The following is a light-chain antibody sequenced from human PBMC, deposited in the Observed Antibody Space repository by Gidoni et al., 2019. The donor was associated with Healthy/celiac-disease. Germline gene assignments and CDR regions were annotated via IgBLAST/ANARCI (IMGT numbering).Light chain of an antibody. V-gene: IGLV3-1*01. J-gene: IGLJ2*01. CDR2: QDS. CDR1: KLGDKY. CDR3: QAWDSSHVV. Sequence: SYELTQPPSVSVSPGQTASITCSGDKLGDKYACWYQQKPGQYPVLVTYQDSKRPSGIPERFSGSNSGNTATLTISGTQAMDEADYYCQAWDSSHVVFGGGTKLTVL.